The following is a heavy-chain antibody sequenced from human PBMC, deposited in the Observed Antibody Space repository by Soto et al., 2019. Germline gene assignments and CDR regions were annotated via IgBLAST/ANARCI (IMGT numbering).Heavy chain of an antibody. D-gene: IGHD3-3*01. CDR3: ARGGGVGVAGSAAFDM. J-gene: IGHJ3*02. CDR1: GYPVTAYY. CDR2: INPATGAA. V-gene: IGHV1-2*02. Sequence: QLHLVQSGAVVKKPGASVTVSCSASGYPVTAYYMHWVRQAPGRGLEWMGGINPATGAAKYTQTFQGRVTLTRDTSTGTVLMGTGGLASEDTAGFYWARGGGVGVAGSAAFDMWGQGTLVTVSS.